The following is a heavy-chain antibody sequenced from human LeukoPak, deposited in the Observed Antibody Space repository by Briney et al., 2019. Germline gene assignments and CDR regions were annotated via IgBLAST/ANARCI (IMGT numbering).Heavy chain of an antibody. V-gene: IGHV3-53*01. CDR2: IYSGGST. CDR1: GFTVSSNY. Sequence: GGSLRLSCAASGFTVSSNYMSWVRQAPGKGLEWVSVIYSGGSTYYADSVKGRFTISRDNSKNTLYLQMNSLRAEDTAVYYCARDANPGYSSSWYQGYWGRGTLVTVSS. CDR3: ARDANPGYSSSWYQGY. J-gene: IGHJ4*02. D-gene: IGHD6-13*01.